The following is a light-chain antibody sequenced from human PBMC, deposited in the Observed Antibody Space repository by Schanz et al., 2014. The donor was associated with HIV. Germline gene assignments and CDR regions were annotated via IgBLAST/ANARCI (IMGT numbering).Light chain of an antibody. Sequence: QAVVTQPPSASGTPGQRVTISCSGSSSSIKTNTVNWFQQLPGTAPKLLIYNTYHRPSGVPDRFSGSESGTSASLAISGLQSEDEADYYCGTWDDSLKGWVFGGGTKLTVL. CDR1: SSSIKTNT. CDR2: NTY. J-gene: IGLJ3*02. CDR3: GTWDDSLKGWV. V-gene: IGLV1-44*01.